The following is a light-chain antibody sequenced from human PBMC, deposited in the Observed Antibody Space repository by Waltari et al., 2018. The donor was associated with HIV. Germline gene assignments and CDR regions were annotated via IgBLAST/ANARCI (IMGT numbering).Light chain of an antibody. CDR3: LQDYDYPLT. CDR2: GAS. J-gene: IGKJ4*01. CDR1: QAIGKD. Sequence: AIQLTQSPSSLSASVGDSVTITCRASQAIGKDLAWYQVKPGEAPRLLISGASALEPGVPSLFSGSGSESAFTLTISTLRPEDIGTYYCLQDYDYPLTFGGGTRVNI. V-gene: IGKV1-6*02.